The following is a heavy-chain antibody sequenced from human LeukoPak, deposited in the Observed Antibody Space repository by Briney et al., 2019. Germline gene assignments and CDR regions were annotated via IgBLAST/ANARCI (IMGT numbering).Heavy chain of an antibody. CDR1: GGTFSSYA. D-gene: IGHD3-22*01. CDR2: IIPIFGTA. Sequence: SVKVSCKASGGTFSSYAISWVRQAPGQGLEWMGGIIPIFGTANYAQKFQGRVTITADESTSTAYMELSSLRSEDTAVYYCARDRYYYDSSGYWGAFDIWGQGTMVTVSS. V-gene: IGHV1-69*13. CDR3: ARDRYYYDSSGYWGAFDI. J-gene: IGHJ3*02.